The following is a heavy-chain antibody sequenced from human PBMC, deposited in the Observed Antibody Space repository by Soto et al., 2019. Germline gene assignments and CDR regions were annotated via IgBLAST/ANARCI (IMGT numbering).Heavy chain of an antibody. Sequence: PSETLSLTRTVSGGSISSGGYYWSWIRQHPGKGLEWIGYIYYSGSTYYNPSLKSRVTISVDTSKNQFSLKLSSVTAADTAVYYCARNYGDYGYFDYWGQGTLVTVSS. CDR3: ARNYGDYGYFDY. CDR1: GGSISSGGYY. J-gene: IGHJ4*02. D-gene: IGHD4-17*01. CDR2: IYYSGST. V-gene: IGHV4-31*03.